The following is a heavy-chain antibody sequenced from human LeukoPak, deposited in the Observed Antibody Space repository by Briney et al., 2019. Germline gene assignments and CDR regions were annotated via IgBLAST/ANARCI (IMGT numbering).Heavy chain of an antibody. CDR3: ARLARYHLLEVSDI. J-gene: IGHJ3*02. V-gene: IGHV1-18*01. CDR2: ISAYDGGT. D-gene: IGHD1-14*01. Sequence: GASVKVSCKASGYSFTSYGFSWVRQAPGQGLEWLGWISAYDGGTNYEQKFQGRLTMTTETSTTTAYMELRSPRSDDTAVYYCARLARYHLLEVSDIWGQGTMVTVSS. CDR1: GYSFTSYG.